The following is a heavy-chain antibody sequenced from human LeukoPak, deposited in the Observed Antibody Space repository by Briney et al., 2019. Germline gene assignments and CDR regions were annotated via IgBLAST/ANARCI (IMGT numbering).Heavy chain of an antibody. CDR2: ISPAGGTT. CDR1: GFTFSSEA. Sequence: GGSLRLSCAVSGFTFSSEAMGWVRQLPGGGLEWVSTISPAGGTTYYAESMKGRFTISRDNSKSTLYLQMNSLRVEDTAVYYCTKVRSGSSSWALRVFDYWGQGTLVTVSS. CDR3: TKVRSGSSSWALRVFDY. D-gene: IGHD6-13*01. J-gene: IGHJ4*02. V-gene: IGHV3-23*01.